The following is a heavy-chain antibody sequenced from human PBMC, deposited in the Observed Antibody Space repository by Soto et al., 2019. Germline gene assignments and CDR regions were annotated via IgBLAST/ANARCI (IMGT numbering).Heavy chain of an antibody. CDR2: IYWDDDK. J-gene: IGHJ4*02. D-gene: IGHD3-16*01. CDR1: GFSLSTSGVG. Sequence: QITLKESGPTLVKPTQTLTLTCTFSGFSLSTSGVGVGWIRQPPGKALEWLALIYWDDDKRYSPSLKSRLTITKDTSKHQVVLTMTNMDPVDTATYYCARSALYLWGRYSDYWGQGTLVTVSS. CDR3: ARSALYLWGRYSDY. V-gene: IGHV2-5*02.